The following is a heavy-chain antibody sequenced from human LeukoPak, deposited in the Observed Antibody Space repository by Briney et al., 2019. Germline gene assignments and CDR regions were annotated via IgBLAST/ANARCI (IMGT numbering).Heavy chain of an antibody. J-gene: IGHJ4*02. CDR2: ISYDGSNK. D-gene: IGHD6-13*01. CDR1: GFTFSSYA. V-gene: IGHV3-30*04. CDR3: ARSSIAAAGVGDY. Sequence: GGSLRLSCAASGFTFSSYAMHWVRQAPGKGLEWVAVISYDGSNKYYADSVKGRFTISRDNSKNTLYLQMNSLRAEDTAVYYCARSSIAAAGVGDYWGQGTLVTVSS.